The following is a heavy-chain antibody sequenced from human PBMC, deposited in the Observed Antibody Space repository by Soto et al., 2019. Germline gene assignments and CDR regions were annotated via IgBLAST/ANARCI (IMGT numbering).Heavy chain of an antibody. CDR1: GYTFTSYY. D-gene: IGHD7-27*01. CDR3: ARDQTLTGVSLSFLN. CDR2: INPSGGST. J-gene: IGHJ4*02. V-gene: IGHV1-46*01. Sequence: QVQLVQSGAEVKKPGASVKVSCKASGYTFTSYYMHWVRQAPGQGLEWMGIINPSGGSTSYAQKFQGRVTMTRDTSTSTVYMELSSLRSEDTAVYYCARDQTLTGVSLSFLNWGQGTLVTVSP.